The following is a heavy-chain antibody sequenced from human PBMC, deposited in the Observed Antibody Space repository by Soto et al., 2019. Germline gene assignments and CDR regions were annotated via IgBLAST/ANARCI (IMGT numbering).Heavy chain of an antibody. CDR2: IIPIFGTA. Sequence: QVQLVQSGAEVKKPGSSVKVSCKASGGTFSSYAISWVRQAPGQGLEWMGGIIPIFGTANYAQKFQGRVTITADESTSTAYMELSSLRSEDTAVYYCARDSQIYDSSGYYYVYFDYWGQGTLVTVSS. CDR3: ARDSQIYDSSGYYYVYFDY. D-gene: IGHD3-22*01. V-gene: IGHV1-69*01. CDR1: GGTFSSYA. J-gene: IGHJ4*02.